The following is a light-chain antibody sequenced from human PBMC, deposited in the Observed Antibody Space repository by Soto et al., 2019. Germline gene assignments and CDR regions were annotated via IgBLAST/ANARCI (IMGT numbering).Light chain of an antibody. CDR2: GAS. CDR1: QSVSTNS. Sequence: ETVLTQSPGTLSLSPGERATLSCRASQSVSTNSLAWYQQKPGQAPRPLIYGASSRATGTPDRFSGSGSGTDFTLTISRLEPEDFAVFYCHQYGRSWTLGQGTKVDI. J-gene: IGKJ1*01. V-gene: IGKV3-20*01. CDR3: HQYGRSWT.